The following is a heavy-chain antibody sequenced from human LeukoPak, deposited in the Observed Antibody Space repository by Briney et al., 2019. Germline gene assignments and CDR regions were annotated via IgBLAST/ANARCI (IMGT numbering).Heavy chain of an antibody. Sequence: SETLPLTCTVSGGSISSSSYYWGWIRQPPGKGLEWIGSIYYSGSTYYNPSLKSRVTISVDTSKNQFSLKLSSVTAADTAVYYCARMAMEAFDYWGQGTLVTVSS. CDR2: IYYSGST. J-gene: IGHJ4*02. CDR1: GGSISSSSYY. CDR3: ARMAMEAFDY. V-gene: IGHV4-39*01. D-gene: IGHD5-18*01.